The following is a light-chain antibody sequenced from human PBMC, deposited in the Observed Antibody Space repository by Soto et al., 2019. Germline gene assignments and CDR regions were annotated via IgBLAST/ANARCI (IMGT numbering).Light chain of an antibody. CDR3: QQYSNSPLT. CDR2: SVF. Sequence: EIVLTQSPGTLSLSPGDGATLSCRASQTVSNNFLAWYQQKPGQAPRLLIYSVFSRATGTPDRFSGSGSGTDFTLTISRLEPEDFAVYYCQQYSNSPLTFGGGTKVEIK. V-gene: IGKV3-20*01. CDR1: QTVSNNF. J-gene: IGKJ4*01.